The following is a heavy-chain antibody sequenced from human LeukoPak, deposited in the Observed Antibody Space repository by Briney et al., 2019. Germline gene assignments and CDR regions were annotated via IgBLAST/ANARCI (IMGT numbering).Heavy chain of an antibody. D-gene: IGHD3-22*01. J-gene: IGHJ1*01. CDR2: IYYSGRT. CDR1: GDSVSRSDSY. V-gene: IGHV4-39*01. Sequence: SETLSLTCSVSGDSVSRSDSYRDWIRQPPGKGLEWIGTIYYSGRTYYSPSLKSRVTMSVDPSNNQFSLNLRSVTAADTAVYYCARRRYYDGSGYLEWGQGTLLSVSS. CDR3: ARRRYYDGSGYLE.